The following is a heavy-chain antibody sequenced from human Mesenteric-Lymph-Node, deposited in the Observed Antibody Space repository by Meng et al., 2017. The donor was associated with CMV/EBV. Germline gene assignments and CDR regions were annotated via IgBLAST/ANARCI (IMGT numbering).Heavy chain of an antibody. CDR1: GYTRTTYA. D-gene: IGHD3-10*01. Sequence: KASGYTRTTYAMNWVRQAPGQGLEWMGWINTNTGNPTYAQGFTGRFVFSLDTSVSTAYLEISSLKAEDTALYYCARPMVRGLDAFDIWGQGTVVTVSS. V-gene: IGHV7-4-1*02. CDR3: ARPMVRGLDAFDI. CDR2: INTNTGNP. J-gene: IGHJ3*02.